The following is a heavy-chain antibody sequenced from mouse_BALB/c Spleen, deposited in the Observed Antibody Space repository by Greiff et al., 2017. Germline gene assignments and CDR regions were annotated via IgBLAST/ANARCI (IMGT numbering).Heavy chain of an antibody. CDR3: NGALRRGFAY. CDR2: IDPENGDT. D-gene: IGHD1-2*01. J-gene: IGHJ3*01. CDR1: GFNIKDYY. V-gene: IGHV14-4*02. Sequence: VQLQQSGAELVRSGASVKLSCTASGFNIKDYYMHWVKQRPEQGLEWIGWIDPENGDTEYAPKFQGKATMTADTSSNTAYLQLSSLTSEDTAVYYGNGALRRGFAYWGQGTLVTVSA.